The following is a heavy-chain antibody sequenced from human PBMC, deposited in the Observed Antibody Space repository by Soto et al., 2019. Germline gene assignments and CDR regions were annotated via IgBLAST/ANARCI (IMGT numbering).Heavy chain of an antibody. CDR2: ISYGGNNK. CDR3: AREEFEAGRGHFGY. J-gene: IGHJ4*02. D-gene: IGHD6-13*01. V-gene: IGHV3-30-3*01. CDR1: GFTFSTSA. Sequence: QVQVVESGGGVVQPGGSLRLSCAASGFTFSTSAMHWVRQAPGKGLEWMAMISYGGNNKYYADSVKGRFTISRDISESTLYLQMNSLRTGDTAVYYCAREEFEAGRGHFGYWGQGTLVSVSS.